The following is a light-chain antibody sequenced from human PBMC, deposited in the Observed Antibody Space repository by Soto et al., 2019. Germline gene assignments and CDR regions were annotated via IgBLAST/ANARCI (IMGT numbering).Light chain of an antibody. CDR1: QSVSSN. CDR3: QQYNNWPPYT. V-gene: IGKV3-15*01. CDR2: GAS. J-gene: IGKJ2*01. Sequence: EIVMTQSPVTLSVSPGERATLSCRASQSVSSNLAWYQQKCGQAPRLLIYGASTRATGIPARFSGNGSGTEFTLTISSLRSEDFAIYYCQQYNNWPPYTFGQGTKLEIK.